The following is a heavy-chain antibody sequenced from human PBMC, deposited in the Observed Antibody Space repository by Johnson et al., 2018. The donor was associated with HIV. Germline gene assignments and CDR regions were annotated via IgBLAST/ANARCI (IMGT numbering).Heavy chain of an antibody. D-gene: IGHD2-21*02. CDR3: ARWIRYCGGDCYDVFDI. V-gene: IGHV3-30*04. CDR1: GFSFSNYP. J-gene: IGHJ3*02. Sequence: QMQLVESGGGVVQPGRSLRLSCAASGFSFSNYPMHWVRQAPGKGLEWMAFISYDASNKYYPDSVKGRFTISRDNAKNSLYLQMNSLRAEDTALYYCARWIRYCGGDCYDVFDIWGQGTKVTVSS. CDR2: ISYDASNK.